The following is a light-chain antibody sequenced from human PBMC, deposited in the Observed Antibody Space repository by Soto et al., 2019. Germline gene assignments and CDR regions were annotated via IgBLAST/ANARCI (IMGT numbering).Light chain of an antibody. CDR2: DVS. V-gene: IGLV2-11*01. CDR3: CSYAGRYIYV. J-gene: IGLJ1*01. Sequence: QSVLTQPRSVSGSPGQSVTISCTGTSSDVGGYNYVSWYQQHSGKAPKLMTYDVSERPSGVPDRFSGSKSGNTASLTISGLQAEDEADYYCCSYAGRYIYVFGTGTKVTVL. CDR1: SSDVGGYNY.